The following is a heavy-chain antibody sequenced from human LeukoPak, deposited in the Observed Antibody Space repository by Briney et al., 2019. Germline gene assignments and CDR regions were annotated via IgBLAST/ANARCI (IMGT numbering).Heavy chain of an antibody. Sequence: ASVKVSCKASGYTFTGYYIHWVRQAPGQGLEWMGWINPNSGGSNYAQKFQGRVTMTRDTSVSTAYMELSSLTSDDTAVYYCARDRKYYYTSRILEWGQGTPVTVSS. CDR3: ARDRKYYYTSRILE. CDR1: GYTFTGYY. J-gene: IGHJ4*02. V-gene: IGHV1-2*02. D-gene: IGHD3-10*01. CDR2: INPNSGGS.